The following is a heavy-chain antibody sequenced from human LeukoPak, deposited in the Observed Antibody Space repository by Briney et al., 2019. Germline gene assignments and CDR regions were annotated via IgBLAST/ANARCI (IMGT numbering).Heavy chain of an antibody. D-gene: IGHD5-12*01. CDR2: INPSGGST. CDR1: GYTFTSYY. J-gene: IGHJ6*02. Sequence: ASVNVSCKASGYTFTSYYMHWVRQAPGQGLEWMGIINPSGGSTSYAQKFQGRVTMTRDTSMSTVYMELSSLRSEDTAVYYCARDQVAMANYYYYGMDVWGQGTTVTVSS. CDR3: ARDQVAMANYYYYGMDV. V-gene: IGHV1-46*01.